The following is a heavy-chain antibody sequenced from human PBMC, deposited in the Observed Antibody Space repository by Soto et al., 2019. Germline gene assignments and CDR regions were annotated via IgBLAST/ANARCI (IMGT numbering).Heavy chain of an antibody. D-gene: IGHD6-6*01. CDR1: GFTVSSNY. Sequence: GESLKISCAASGFTVSSNYMSWVRQAPGKGLEWVSVIYSGGSTYYADSVKGRFAISRHNSKNTLYLQMNSLRAEDTAVYYCARGEYSSSLDYWGQGTLVTVSS. CDR3: ARGEYSSSLDY. J-gene: IGHJ4*02. CDR2: IYSGGST. V-gene: IGHV3-66*01.